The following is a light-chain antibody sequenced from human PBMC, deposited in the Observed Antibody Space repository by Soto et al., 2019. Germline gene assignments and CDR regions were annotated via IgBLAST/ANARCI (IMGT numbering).Light chain of an antibody. CDR2: GAS. CDR3: QQYGSSSWT. CDR1: QSISSSY. V-gene: IGKV3-20*01. J-gene: IGKJ1*01. Sequence: EIVLTQSPGTLSLSPGKRATLSCRASQSISSSYLAWYQQRPGQAPRLLIYGASSRATGIPDRFSGSGSGTEFTFTISRLEPEDFAVYYCQQYGSSSWTFGQGTKVDIK.